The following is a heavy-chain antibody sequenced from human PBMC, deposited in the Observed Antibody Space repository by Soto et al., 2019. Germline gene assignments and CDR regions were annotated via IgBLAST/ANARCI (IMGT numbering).Heavy chain of an antibody. CDR2: LSGSGGRT. V-gene: IGHV3-23*01. Sequence: PGGSLNLSCTASGFSFSIYAMSWVRQAPGKGLEWVSSLSGSGGRTHYAESVKGRFTISRDNSKNTVDLQMNSLRVDDTAVYYCTIVANDYWGQGTLVTVSS. CDR3: TIVANDY. CDR1: GFSFSIYA. J-gene: IGHJ4*02. D-gene: IGHD3-16*02.